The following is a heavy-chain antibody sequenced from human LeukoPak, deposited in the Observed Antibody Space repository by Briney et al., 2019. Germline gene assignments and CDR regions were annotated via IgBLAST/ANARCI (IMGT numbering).Heavy chain of an antibody. D-gene: IGHD5-12*01. J-gene: IGHJ6*04. CDR3: ARSLRGYSGLGV. Sequence: SETLSLTCTVSGGSISTSHYYWGWIRQPPGKGLEWIGTIYYSGTTYYNPSLKSRVTISVDTSKNQFSLKLSSVTAADTAVYYCARSLRGYSGLGVWGKGTTVTISS. V-gene: IGHV4-39*07. CDR2: IYYSGTT. CDR1: GGSISTSHYY.